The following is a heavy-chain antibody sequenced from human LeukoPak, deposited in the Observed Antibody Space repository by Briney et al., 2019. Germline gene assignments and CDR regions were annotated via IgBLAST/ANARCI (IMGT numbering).Heavy chain of an antibody. D-gene: IGHD3-22*01. CDR2: INHSGST. V-gene: IGHV4-34*01. Sequence: SETLSLTCAVYGGSFSGYYWSWIRQPPGKGLEWIGEINHSGSTNYNPSLKSRVTTSVDTSKNQFSLKLSSVTAADTAVYYCARGTSENYYDSSGYYYLFDYWGQGTLVTVSS. J-gene: IGHJ4*02. CDR3: ARGTSENYYDSSGYYYLFDY. CDR1: GGSFSGYY.